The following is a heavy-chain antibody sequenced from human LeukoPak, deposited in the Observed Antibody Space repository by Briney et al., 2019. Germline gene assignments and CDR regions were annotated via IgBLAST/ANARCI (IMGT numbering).Heavy chain of an antibody. D-gene: IGHD4-17*01. CDR1: GGSFRGYY. CDR3: ARGRFLTTVTTSWFDP. V-gene: IGHV4-34*01. J-gene: IGHJ5*02. CDR2: INHSGSN. Sequence: SETLCLTCAVHGGSFRGYYWSRIRQPPGKGLEWSGEINHSGSNNYNPSLKSRVTISVDTTKTQFSLKLSPVTAANTAVYYWARGRFLTTVTTSWFDPWGQGTLVTVSS.